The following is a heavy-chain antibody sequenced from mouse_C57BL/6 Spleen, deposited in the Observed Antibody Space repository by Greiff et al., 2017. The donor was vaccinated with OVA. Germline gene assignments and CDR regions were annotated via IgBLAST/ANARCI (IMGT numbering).Heavy chain of an antibody. CDR3: ARTDYGSNWYFDV. CDR1: GYTFTGYW. Sequence: QVQLQQSGAELMKPGASVKLSCKATGYTFTGYWIEWVKQRPGHGLEWIGEILPGSGSTNYNGKFKGKATLTADKSSSTAYMQLSSLTSEDSAVYFCARTDYGSNWYFDVWGTGTTVTVSS. D-gene: IGHD1-1*01. V-gene: IGHV1-9*01. J-gene: IGHJ1*03. CDR2: ILPGSGST.